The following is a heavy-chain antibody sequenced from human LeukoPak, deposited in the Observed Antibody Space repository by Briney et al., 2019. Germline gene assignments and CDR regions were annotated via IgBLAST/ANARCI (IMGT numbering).Heavy chain of an antibody. J-gene: IGHJ4*02. D-gene: IGHD3-3*02. Sequence: SETLSLTCAVYGGSFSGYYWSWIRQPPGKGLEWIGEINHSGSTNYNPSLKSRVTISVDTSKNQFSLKLSSVTAADTAVYYCARHAPVSPPIRAFDSWGRGTPVTVSS. CDR2: INHSGST. V-gene: IGHV4-34*01. CDR1: GGSFSGYY. CDR3: ARHAPVSPPIRAFDS.